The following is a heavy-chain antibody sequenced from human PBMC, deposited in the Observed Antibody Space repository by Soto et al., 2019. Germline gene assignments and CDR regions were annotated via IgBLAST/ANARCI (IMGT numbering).Heavy chain of an antibody. J-gene: IGHJ4*02. CDR3: AMEYCSSTSCYRDY. D-gene: IGHD2-2*02. V-gene: IGHV1-69*02. CDR2: IIPSLGIA. CDR1: GGTFSSYT. Sequence: QVQLVQSGAEVKKPGSSVKVSCKASGGTFSSYTISWVRQAPGQGLEWMGRIIPSLGIANYAQKCQPRVTITADKSTSTAYMELSSLRSEDTAVYYCAMEYCSSTSCYRDYWGQGTLVTVSS.